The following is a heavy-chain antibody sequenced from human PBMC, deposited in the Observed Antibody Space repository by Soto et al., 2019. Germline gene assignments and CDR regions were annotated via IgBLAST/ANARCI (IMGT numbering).Heavy chain of an antibody. CDR1: GFTFSSYS. D-gene: IGHD1-1*01. V-gene: IGHV3-21*01. CDR2: ISSSSSYI. J-gene: IGHJ6*02. Sequence: PGGSLRLSCAASGFTFSSYSMNWVRQAPGKGLEWVSSISSSSSYIYYADSVKGRFTISRDNAKNSLYLQMNSLRAEDTAVYYCARWRQVEQSNYYYYYYGMDVWGQGTTVTVPS. CDR3: ARWRQVEQSNYYYYYYGMDV.